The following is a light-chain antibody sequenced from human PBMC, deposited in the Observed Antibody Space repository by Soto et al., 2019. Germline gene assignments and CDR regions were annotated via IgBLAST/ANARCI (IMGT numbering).Light chain of an antibody. V-gene: IGLV1-47*01. CDR1: RSNIGSNY. CDR3: AAWDDSLSVV. Sequence: QSVLTQPPSASGTPGQRVTISCSGSRSNIGSNYVYWYQQFPGTAPKLLIYRTNQRPSGVPDRFSGSKSGTSASLAISGLRSEDEADYYCAAWDDSLSVVFGGGTKLTVL. J-gene: IGLJ2*01. CDR2: RTN.